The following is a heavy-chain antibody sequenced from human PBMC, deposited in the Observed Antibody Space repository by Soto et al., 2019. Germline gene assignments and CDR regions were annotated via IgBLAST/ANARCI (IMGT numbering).Heavy chain of an antibody. Sequence: EVQLVESGGGLVQPGGSLRLSCAASGFTFSSYRMSWVRQAPGKGLEWVSYISSTGSTIFYADSVKGRFTLSRDNAKNSVYLQMNSLRAEDTAGYYCARVGWELLLDYFDYWGQGALVSVSS. D-gene: IGHD1-26*01. CDR3: ARVGWELLLDYFDY. CDR2: ISSTGSTI. V-gene: IGHV3-48*01. CDR1: GFTFSSYR. J-gene: IGHJ4*02.